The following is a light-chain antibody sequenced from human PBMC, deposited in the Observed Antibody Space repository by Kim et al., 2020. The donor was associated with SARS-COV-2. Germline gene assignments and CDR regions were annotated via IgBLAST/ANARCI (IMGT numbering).Light chain of an antibody. CDR1: SSNIGNNY. Sequence: GQKVTISCSGRSSNIGNNYVSWYQQLPGTAPKLLIYDNNKRPSGIPDRFSGSKSGTSATLGITELQTGDEADYYCGTWDSSLSAYVFGTGTKVTVL. J-gene: IGLJ1*01. CDR3: GTWDSSLSAYV. CDR2: DNN. V-gene: IGLV1-51*01.